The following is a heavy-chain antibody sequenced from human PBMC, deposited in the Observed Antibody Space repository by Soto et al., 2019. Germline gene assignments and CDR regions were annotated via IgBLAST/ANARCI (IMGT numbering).Heavy chain of an antibody. CDR2: MNPNSGNT. CDR1: GYTFTSYD. D-gene: IGHD6-13*01. CDR3: ARSSSSWYDYYYYYMDV. V-gene: IGHV1-8*01. J-gene: IGHJ6*03. Sequence: ASVKVSCKASGYTFTSYDINWVRQATGQGLEWMGWMNPNSGNTGYAQKFQGRVTMTRNTSISTAYMELSSLRSEDTAVYYCARSSSSWYDYYYYYMDVWGKGTTVTVSS.